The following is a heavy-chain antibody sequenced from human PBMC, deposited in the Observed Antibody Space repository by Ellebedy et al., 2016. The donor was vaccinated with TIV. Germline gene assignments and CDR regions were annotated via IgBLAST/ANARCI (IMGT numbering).Heavy chain of an antibody. CDR3: ARGVGYCSSTSCRLYYYYMDV. CDR1: GGTFSSYA. V-gene: IGHV1-69*13. J-gene: IGHJ6*03. CDR2: IIPIFGTA. Sequence: SVKVSCXASGGTFSSYAISWVRQAPGQGLEWMGGIIPIFGTANYAQKFQGRVTITADESTSTAYMELSSLRSEDTAVYYCARGVGYCSSTSCRLYYYYMDVWGKGTTVTVSS. D-gene: IGHD2-2*01.